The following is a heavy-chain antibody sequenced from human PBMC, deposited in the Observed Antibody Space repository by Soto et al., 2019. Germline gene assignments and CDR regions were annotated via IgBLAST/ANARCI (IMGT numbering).Heavy chain of an antibody. CDR1: GYTFTAYF. V-gene: IGHV1-2*02. CDR2: INPNSGGT. D-gene: IGHD3-9*01. Sequence: QVQLVQSGAEVKKPGASVKVYCKASGYTFTAYFMHWVRQAPGQGLEWMGWINPNSGGTNYAQKFQGRVTMTRDTSITTAYLELSRLTSDDTAVYYCGRDTAFDPVVWGQGTLVTVSS. CDR3: GRDTAFDPVV. J-gene: IGHJ4*02.